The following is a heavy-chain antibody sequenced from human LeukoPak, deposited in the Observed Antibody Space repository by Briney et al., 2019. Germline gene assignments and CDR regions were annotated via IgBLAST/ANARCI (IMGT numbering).Heavy chain of an antibody. J-gene: IGHJ4*02. CDR3: AREKYYPTGYSIGWSRRTYYFDY. Sequence: SETLSLTCTVSGYSISSGYYWGWIRQPPGKGLEWIGSIYHSGSTYYNPSLKSRVTISVDTSKNQFSLKLSSVTAADTAVYYCAREKYYPTGYSIGWSRRTYYFDYWGQGTQVTVSS. CDR2: IYHSGST. D-gene: IGHD6-19*01. V-gene: IGHV4-38-2*02. CDR1: GYSISSGYY.